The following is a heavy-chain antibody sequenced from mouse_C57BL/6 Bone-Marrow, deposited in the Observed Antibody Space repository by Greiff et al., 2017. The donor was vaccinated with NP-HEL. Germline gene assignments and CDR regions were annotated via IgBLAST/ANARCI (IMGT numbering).Heavy chain of an antibody. CDR3: ARDQSWYFDV. J-gene: IGHJ1*03. CDR2: INPSSGYT. Sequence: QVQLKESGAELAKPGASVKLSCKASGYTFTSYWMNWVKQRPGQGLEWIGYINPSSGYTKYNQKVKDKATLTVDKSSSTAYMQLSSLTYEDSAVYYCARDQSWYFDVWGTGTTVTVSS. V-gene: IGHV1-7*01. CDR1: GYTFTSYW.